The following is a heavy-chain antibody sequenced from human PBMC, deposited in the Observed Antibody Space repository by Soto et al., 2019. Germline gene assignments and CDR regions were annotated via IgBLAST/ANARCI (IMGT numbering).Heavy chain of an antibody. CDR1: GFTFSDYY. Sequence: GGSLRLSCAASGFTFSDYYMSWIRQAPGKGLEWVSYISSSGSTIYYADSVKGRFTISRDNAKNSLYLQMNSLRAEDTAVYYCAREQQRSGYDLFYPPSLGWYMDVWGKGTTVTVSS. CDR2: ISSSGSTI. V-gene: IGHV3-11*01. J-gene: IGHJ6*03. D-gene: IGHD5-12*01. CDR3: AREQQRSGYDLFYPPSLGWYMDV.